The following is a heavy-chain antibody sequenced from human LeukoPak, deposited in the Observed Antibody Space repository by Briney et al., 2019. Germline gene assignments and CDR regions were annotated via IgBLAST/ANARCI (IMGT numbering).Heavy chain of an antibody. CDR1: GFTFDDYG. J-gene: IGHJ4*02. V-gene: IGHV3-9*01. Sequence: GGSLILSCEASGFTFDDYGMHWVRQAPGKGLEWVSTIIWNSASLGYVDSVKGRFTISRANAKKTLYLQMNSLRPEDTALYYCAKDYGYSSSWYDYWGQGTLVTVSS. D-gene: IGHD6-13*01. CDR2: IIWNSASL. CDR3: AKDYGYSSSWYDY.